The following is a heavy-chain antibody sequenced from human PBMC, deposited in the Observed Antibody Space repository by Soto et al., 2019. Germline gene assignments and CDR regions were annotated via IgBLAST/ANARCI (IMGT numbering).Heavy chain of an antibody. D-gene: IGHD1-1*01. V-gene: IGHV1-2*02. Sequence: QEQLVQSGTEVKKPGASVTVSCKSSGYTFTDFYLHWLRQAPGQGLEWVGWINPKTGDTKSSQKFQGRVTMSRDTSVSTAYIDLTSLTSDDTAMYYCATGPNGTTGWYHPWGQGTRVTVSS. J-gene: IGHJ5*02. CDR2: INPKTGDT. CDR3: ATGPNGTTGWYHP. CDR1: GYTFTDFY.